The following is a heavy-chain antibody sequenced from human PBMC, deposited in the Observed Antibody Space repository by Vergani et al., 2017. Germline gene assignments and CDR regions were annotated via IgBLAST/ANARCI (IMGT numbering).Heavy chain of an antibody. CDR2: IYAGGRTSYNPHPSGYT. V-gene: IGHV4-4*07. D-gene: IGHD3-10*01. CDR3: ARGGLPDAFDI. J-gene: IGHJ3*02. Sequence: QVQLQESGPGLVKPSASLSLTCTVSGGSISEYYWSWIRQPAGKGLEWIGRIYAGGRTSYNPHPSGYTNYNPSLKSRVTISLDTSKNQFSLKLSSVTAADTAVYFCARGGLPDAFDIWGQGTLVTVSS. CDR1: GGSISEYY.